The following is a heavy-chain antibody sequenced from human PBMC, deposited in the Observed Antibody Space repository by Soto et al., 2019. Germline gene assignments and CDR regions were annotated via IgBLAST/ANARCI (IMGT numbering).Heavy chain of an antibody. Sequence: QVQLVQSGAEVKKPGASVKVSCKASGYTFTSYGISRVRQAPGQGLEWMGWISAYNGNTNYAQKLQGRVTMTRDTSTSTADMELRSLRSDDTAVYYCARDAQGVFLHYWGQGNLVTGSS. CDR3: ARDAQGVFLHY. J-gene: IGHJ4*02. D-gene: IGHD3-16*01. CDR1: GYTFTSYG. CDR2: ISAYNGNT. V-gene: IGHV1-18*01.